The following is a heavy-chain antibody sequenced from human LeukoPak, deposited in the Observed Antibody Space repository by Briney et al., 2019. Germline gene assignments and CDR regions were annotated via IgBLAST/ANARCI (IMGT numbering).Heavy chain of an antibody. V-gene: IGHV1-69*05. CDR1: GGSVTIYV. Sequence: SVKVSCMASGGSVTIYVASWGRQAPGQGLEWMGGIIPLFGAPNYAQKFQGRVTISTDESTNTAYMELSSLTSKETPVYFCTRGIETSPIYNWGQGTLVTVSS. D-gene: IGHD1-14*01. CDR3: TRGIETSPIYN. J-gene: IGHJ4*02. CDR2: IIPLFGAP.